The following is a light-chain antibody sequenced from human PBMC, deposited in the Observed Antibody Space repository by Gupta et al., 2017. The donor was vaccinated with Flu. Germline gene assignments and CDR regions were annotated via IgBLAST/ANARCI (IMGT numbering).Light chain of an antibody. J-gene: IGKJ2*02. CDR2: KAS. Sequence: GDRVTITCRASQSISNWLAWYQQKPGKAPNLLIYKASRLETGVPSKFSGSGSGTEFTLTISSLQPDDFATYYCQEYKSFSGTFGQGTKLEIK. CDR1: QSISNW. CDR3: QEYKSFSGT. V-gene: IGKV1-5*03.